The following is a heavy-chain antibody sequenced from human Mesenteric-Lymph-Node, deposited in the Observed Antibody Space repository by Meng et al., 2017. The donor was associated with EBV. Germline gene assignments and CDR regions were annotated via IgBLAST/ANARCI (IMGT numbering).Heavy chain of an antibody. CDR1: GGPSSNSNW. CDR3: ARGNSGSPLWQYWFDP. CDR2: IYHSGGT. V-gene: IGHV4-4*02. D-gene: IGHD1-26*01. J-gene: IGHJ5*02. Sequence: HVSLHEPGPGLVTPSVTLSLTCAVSGGPSSNSNWWRWVRQPPGKGLEWIGEIYHSGGTNYSPSLQSPVTISADKSKNQFSLKLDSVTAADTAVYYCARGNSGSPLWQYWFDPWGQGTLVTVSS.